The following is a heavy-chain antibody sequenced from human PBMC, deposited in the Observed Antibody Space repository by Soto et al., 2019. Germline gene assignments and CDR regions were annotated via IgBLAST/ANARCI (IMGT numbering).Heavy chain of an antibody. J-gene: IGHJ6*02. D-gene: IGHD3-10*01. Sequence: PXEXLRISCKSSGYXFTSYLIGWVRHMPGKGLEWMGIIYPGDSDTRYSPSFQGQVTISADKSISTAYLQWSSLKASDTAMYYCARRGDGSSYYYYGMDVWGQVTTVTVS. CDR2: IYPGDSDT. CDR3: ARRGDGSSYYYYGMDV. CDR1: GYXFTSYL. V-gene: IGHV5-51*01.